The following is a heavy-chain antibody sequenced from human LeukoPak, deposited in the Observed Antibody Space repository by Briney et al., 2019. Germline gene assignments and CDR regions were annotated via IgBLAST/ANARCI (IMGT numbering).Heavy chain of an antibody. Sequence: GGSLRLSCAASGFTFSSFGMLWVRQVPGKGLEWVAVIWYDGSEKFYADSVKGRFTISRDNSKNTLYLQMNSLRAEDTAVYYCARGGDAFDIWGQGTMVTVSS. J-gene: IGHJ3*02. CDR3: ARGGDAFDI. CDR1: GFTFSSFG. V-gene: IGHV3-33*08. CDR2: IWYDGSEK.